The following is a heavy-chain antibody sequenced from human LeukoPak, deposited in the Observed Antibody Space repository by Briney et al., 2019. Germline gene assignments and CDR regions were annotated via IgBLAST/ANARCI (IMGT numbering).Heavy chain of an antibody. CDR2: IHYSGST. Sequence: PSETLSPTCTVSGGSISSYHWIWIRQPPGKGLEWIGYIHYSGSTNYNPSLKSRVTTSVDTSKKQFSLKLRSVTAADTAVYYCARSVSWGLLVRDDAFDIWGQGTMVTVSS. V-gene: IGHV4-59*08. CDR3: ARSVSWGLLVRDDAFDI. CDR1: GGSISSYH. J-gene: IGHJ3*02. D-gene: IGHD2-21*01.